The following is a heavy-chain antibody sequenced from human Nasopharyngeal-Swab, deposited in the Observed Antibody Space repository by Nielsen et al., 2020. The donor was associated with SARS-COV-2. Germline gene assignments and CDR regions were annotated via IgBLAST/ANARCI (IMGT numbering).Heavy chain of an antibody. CDR3: ASVLAAAASWDYYYGMDV. J-gene: IGHJ6*02. V-gene: IGHV4-39*01. CDR1: GGSISSSSYY. Sequence: SETLSLTFTVSGGSISSSSYYWGWIRQPPGKGLEWIGSIYYSGSTYYNPSLKSRVTISVDTSKNQFSLKLSSVTAADTAVYYCASVLAAAASWDYYYGMDVWGQGTTVTVSS. CDR2: IYYSGST. D-gene: IGHD6-13*01.